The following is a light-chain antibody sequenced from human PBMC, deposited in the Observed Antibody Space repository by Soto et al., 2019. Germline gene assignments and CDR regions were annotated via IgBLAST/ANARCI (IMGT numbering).Light chain of an antibody. CDR3: QQSYNMFMYT. Sequence: DIQMTQSPSSLSASVGDRVTISCRASQTIDNYLNWYQQEPGKAPKLLIYAASTLQSGVPSRFSGSGSGTHFTLTISSLQPEDFATYYCQQSYNMFMYTFGQGTKLQIK. CDR1: QTIDNY. CDR2: AAS. J-gene: IGKJ2*01. V-gene: IGKV1-39*01.